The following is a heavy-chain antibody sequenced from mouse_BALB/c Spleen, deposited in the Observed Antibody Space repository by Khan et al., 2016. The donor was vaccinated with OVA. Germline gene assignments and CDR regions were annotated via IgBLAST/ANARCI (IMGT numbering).Heavy chain of an antibody. D-gene: IGHD1-1*01. CDR3: ARTGYYYFDY. CDR2: ISSVSSTI. Sequence: EVELVESGGGLVQPGRSRKLSCAASGFTFSGFGMHWVRQAPEKGLEWVAYISSVSSTIYYADTVKGRFTISRDNPKNTLVMQMTSRRSEDTAMYFCARTGYYYFDYWGQGTTLTVSS. V-gene: IGHV5-17*02. CDR1: GFTFSGFG. J-gene: IGHJ2*01.